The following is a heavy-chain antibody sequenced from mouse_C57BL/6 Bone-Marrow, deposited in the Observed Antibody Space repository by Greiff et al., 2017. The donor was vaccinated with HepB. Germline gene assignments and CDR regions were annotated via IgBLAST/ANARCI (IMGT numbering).Heavy chain of an antibody. J-gene: IGHJ4*01. V-gene: IGHV5-17*01. D-gene: IGHD3-2*01. CDR3: ARPSTAYYAMDY. CDR1: GFTFSDYG. Sequence: EVQLQESGGGLVKPGGSLKLSCAASGFTFSDYGMHWVRQAPEKGLEWVAYISSGSSTIYYADTVKGRFTISRDNAKNTLFLQMTSLRSEDTAMYYCARPSTAYYAMDYWGQGTSVTVSS. CDR2: ISSGSSTI.